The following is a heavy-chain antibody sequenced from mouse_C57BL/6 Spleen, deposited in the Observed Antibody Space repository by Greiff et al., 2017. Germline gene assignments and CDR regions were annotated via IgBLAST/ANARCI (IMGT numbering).Heavy chain of an antibody. V-gene: IGHV6-6*01. Sequence: EVKLEESGGGLVQPGGSMKLSCAASGFTFSDAWMDWVRQSPEKGLEWVAEIRNKANNHATYYAVSVKGRFTISRDASKSSVYLQMTSLRAEDTGIYYGTGPNTTVVARGWYFDVWRTGTTVTVAS. J-gene: IGHJ1*03. CDR3: TGPNTTVVARGWYFDV. CDR2: IRNKANNHAT. D-gene: IGHD1-1*01. CDR1: GFTFSDAW.